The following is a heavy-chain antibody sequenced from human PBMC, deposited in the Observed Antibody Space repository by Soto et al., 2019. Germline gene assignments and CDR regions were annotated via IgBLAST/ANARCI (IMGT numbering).Heavy chain of an antibody. J-gene: IGHJ6*02. CDR2: ISYDGSNK. V-gene: IGHV3-30*18. Sequence: GGSLRLSCAASGFTFSSYGMHWVRQAPGKGLEWVAVISYDGSNKYYADSVKGRFTISRDNSKNTLYLQMNSLRAEDTAVYYCAKDMVRGHYYYYGMDVWGQGTTVTVSS. CDR3: AKDMVRGHYYYYGMDV. CDR1: GFTFSSYG. D-gene: IGHD3-10*01.